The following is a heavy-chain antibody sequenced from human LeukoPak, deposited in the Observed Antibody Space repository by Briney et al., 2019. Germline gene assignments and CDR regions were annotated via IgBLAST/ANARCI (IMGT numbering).Heavy chain of an antibody. CDR2: IYHSGST. D-gene: IGHD5-18*01. V-gene: IGHV4-38-2*02. CDR3: ARYTAMVAFHAHGFDI. CDR1: GYSISSGYY. Sequence: SETLSLTCTVSGYSISSGYYWGWVRQPPGEGLEWIGSIYHSGSTYYNPSLKSRVTISVDTSKNQFSLKLSPVTAADTAVYYCARYTAMVAFHAHGFDIWGQGTMVTVSS. J-gene: IGHJ3*02.